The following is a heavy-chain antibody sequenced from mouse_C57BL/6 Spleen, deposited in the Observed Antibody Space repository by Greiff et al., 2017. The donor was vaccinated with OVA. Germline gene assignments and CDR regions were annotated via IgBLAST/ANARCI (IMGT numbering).Heavy chain of an antibody. CDR2: INPNNGGT. V-gene: IGHV1-26*01. Sequence: EVQLQQSGPELVKPGASVKISFKASGYTFTDYYMNWVKQSHGKSLEWIGDINPNNGGTSYNQKFKGKATLTVDKSSSTAYMELRSLTSEDSAVYYCAREELGAWFAYWGQGTLVTVSA. CDR3: AREELGAWFAY. J-gene: IGHJ3*01. CDR1: GYTFTDYY. D-gene: IGHD4-1*01.